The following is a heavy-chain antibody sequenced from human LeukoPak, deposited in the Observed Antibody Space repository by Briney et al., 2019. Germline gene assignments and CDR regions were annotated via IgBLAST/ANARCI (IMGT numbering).Heavy chain of an antibody. V-gene: IGHV4-4*07. CDR2: IYTSGST. CDR1: GESFSAYY. CDR3: ARDMGATDNAFDI. J-gene: IGHJ3*02. D-gene: IGHD1-26*01. Sequence: PSETLSLICAVYGESFSAYYWSWIRQPAGKGLEWIGRIYTSGSTNYNPSLKSRVTISVDTSKNQFPLKLSSVTAADTAVYYCARDMGATDNAFDIWGQGTMVTVSS.